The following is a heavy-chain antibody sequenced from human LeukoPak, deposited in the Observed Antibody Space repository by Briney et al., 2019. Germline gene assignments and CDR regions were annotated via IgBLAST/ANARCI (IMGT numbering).Heavy chain of an antibody. Sequence: GGSLRLSCAASGFTFSTYWMTWVRQAPGKGLEWVANIKHDGSETNYVDSVKGRFTISRDNAKNSLHLQMNSLRVEDTAVYYCAKNGGPHGMDVWGQGTTVTVSS. J-gene: IGHJ6*02. CDR3: AKNGGPHGMDV. D-gene: IGHD3-16*01. CDR1: GFTFSTYW. V-gene: IGHV3-7*02. CDR2: IKHDGSET.